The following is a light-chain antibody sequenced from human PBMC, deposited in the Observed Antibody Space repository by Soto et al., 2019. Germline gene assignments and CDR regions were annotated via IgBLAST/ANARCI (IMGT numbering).Light chain of an antibody. CDR3: MQALQTLPIT. V-gene: IGKV2-28*01. Sequence: DIVMTQSPLSLPVTPGEPASISCRSSQSLLHSNGYNYLDWYLQKPVQSPQLLIYLGSNRASGVPDRFSGSGSGTDFTLKISRVEAEDVGVYYCMQALQTLPITFGQGTRLEIK. CDR2: LGS. J-gene: IGKJ5*01. CDR1: QSLLHSNGYNY.